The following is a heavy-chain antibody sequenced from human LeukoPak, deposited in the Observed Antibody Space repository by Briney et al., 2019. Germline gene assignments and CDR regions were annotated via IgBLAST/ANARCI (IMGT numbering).Heavy chain of an antibody. V-gene: IGHV4-59*01. J-gene: IGHJ5*02. Sequence: PSETLSLTCTVSGGSISSYYWSWIRQPPGKGLEWIGHIYGSGSTNYNPSLKSRVTLSVDTSKNQFSLTLSSVTAADTAVYYCAREGTSGTRLNWFDPWGQGTLVTVSS. CDR1: GGSISSYY. D-gene: IGHD1-1*01. CDR3: AREGTSGTRLNWFDP. CDR2: IYGSGST.